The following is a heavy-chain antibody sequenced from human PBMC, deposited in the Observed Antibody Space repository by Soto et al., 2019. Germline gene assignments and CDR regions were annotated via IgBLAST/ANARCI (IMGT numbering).Heavy chain of an antibody. CDR3: ARRGYSYGYHSLYY. V-gene: IGHV1-69*01. D-gene: IGHD5-18*01. CDR1: GGTFSSYA. Sequence: QVQLVQSGAEVKKPGSSVKVSCKASGGTFSSYAISWVRQATGQGLEWLGGIIPIFGTANYAQKFQGRVTITADESTSTADMELSSLRSEDTAVYYCARRGYSYGYHSLYYWGQGTLVTVSS. J-gene: IGHJ4*02. CDR2: IIPIFGTA.